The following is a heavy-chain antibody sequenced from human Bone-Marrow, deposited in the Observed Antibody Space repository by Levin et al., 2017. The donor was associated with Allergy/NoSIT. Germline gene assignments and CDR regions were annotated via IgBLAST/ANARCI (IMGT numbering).Heavy chain of an antibody. CDR2: MSDDGSNK. CDR1: GFSFRRYG. V-gene: IGHV3-30*18. Sequence: PGGSLRLSCAASGFSFRRYGMHWVRQAPGKGLEWVAVMSDDGSNKYYGDSVKGRFTISRDNSKNTLYLQLNSLRAEDTGVYYCAKDSYEYDGGGGRPLWWLYYSMDVWGQGTPVTVSS. CDR3: AKDSYEYDGGGGRPLWWLYYSMDV. D-gene: IGHD3-22*01. J-gene: IGHJ6*02.